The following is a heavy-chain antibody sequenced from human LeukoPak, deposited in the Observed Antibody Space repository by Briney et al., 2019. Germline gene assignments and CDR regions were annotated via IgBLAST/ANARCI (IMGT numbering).Heavy chain of an antibody. V-gene: IGHV3-9*01. CDR3: AKDMRQWLAYYFDY. Sequence: GRSLRLSCAASGFIFDDYSVRWVRQAPRKCMGWVSGISWNSGSIRYADSVKGRFTISRDNAKNSLYLQMNSLRAEDTALYYCAKDMRQWLAYYFDYWGQGTLVTVSS. J-gene: IGHJ4*02. CDR2: ISWNSGSI. D-gene: IGHD6-19*01. CDR1: GFIFDDYS.